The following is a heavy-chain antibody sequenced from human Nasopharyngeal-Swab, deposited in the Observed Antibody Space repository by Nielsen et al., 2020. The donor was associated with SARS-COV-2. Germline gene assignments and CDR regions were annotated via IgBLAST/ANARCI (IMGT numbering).Heavy chain of an antibody. D-gene: IGHD2-15*01. CDR2: IYYSGST. Sequence: RQAPGKGLEWIGYIYYSGSTNYNPSLKSRVTISVDTSKNQFSLKLSSVTAADTAVYYCARAGGYCSGGSCRRHYYFDYWGQGTLVTASS. V-gene: IGHV4-59*12. CDR3: ARAGGYCSGGSCRRHYYFDY. J-gene: IGHJ4*02.